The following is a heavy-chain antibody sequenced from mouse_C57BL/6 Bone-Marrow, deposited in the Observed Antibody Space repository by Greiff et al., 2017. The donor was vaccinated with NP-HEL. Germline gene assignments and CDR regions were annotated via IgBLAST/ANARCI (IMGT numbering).Heavy chain of an antibody. CDR3: ARVTGTEFAY. CDR1: GFTFSDYG. D-gene: IGHD4-1*01. V-gene: IGHV5-17*01. Sequence: EVKLMESGGGLVKPGGSLKLSCAASGFTFSDYGMHWVRQAPEKGLEWVAYISSGSSTIYYADKVKGRFTISRDNAKNTLFLQMTSRRSEDTAMYYCARVTGTEFAYWGQGTLVTVSA. J-gene: IGHJ3*01. CDR2: ISSGSSTI.